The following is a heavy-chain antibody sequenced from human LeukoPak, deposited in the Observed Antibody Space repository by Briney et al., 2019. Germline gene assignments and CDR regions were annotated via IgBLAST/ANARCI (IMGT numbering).Heavy chain of an antibody. V-gene: IGHV3-7*01. Sequence: GGSLRLSCAGSGFSFSSYWMTWVRQSPGKGPEWVANIRQDESERYTVDSVKGRFTISRDNAKNSVYLHMNSLRAEDTALYYCASLSAYYYGSFFYYYMDVWGKGTTVTVSS. CDR3: ASLSAYYYGSFFYYYMDV. D-gene: IGHD3-10*01. CDR1: GFSFSSYW. CDR2: IRQDESER. J-gene: IGHJ6*03.